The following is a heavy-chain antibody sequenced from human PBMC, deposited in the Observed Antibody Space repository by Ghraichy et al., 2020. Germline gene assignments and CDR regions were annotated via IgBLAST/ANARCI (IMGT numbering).Heavy chain of an antibody. Sequence: SGPTLVKPTQTLTLTCTFSGFSLSTSGMCVSWIRQPPGKALEWLARIDWDDDKYYSTSLKTRLTISKDTSKNQVVLTMTNMDPVDTATYYCARMGTAMVTGSYMDVWGKGTTVTVSS. J-gene: IGHJ6*03. CDR1: GFSLSTSGMC. D-gene: IGHD5-18*01. V-gene: IGHV2-70*11. CDR2: IDWDDDK. CDR3: ARMGTAMVTGSYMDV.